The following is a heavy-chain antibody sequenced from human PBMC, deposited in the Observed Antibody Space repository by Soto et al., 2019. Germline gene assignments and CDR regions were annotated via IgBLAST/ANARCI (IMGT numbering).Heavy chain of an antibody. Sequence: PSETLSLTCTVYGGSISSSSYYWGWIRQPPGKGLEWIGSIYYSGSTYYNPSLKSRVTISVDTSKNQFSLKLSSVTAADTAVYYCARQDDFWSGYTFGPWGQGTLVTVSS. D-gene: IGHD3-3*01. V-gene: IGHV4-39*01. CDR2: IYYSGST. CDR1: GGSISSSSYY. CDR3: ARQDDFWSGYTFGP. J-gene: IGHJ5*02.